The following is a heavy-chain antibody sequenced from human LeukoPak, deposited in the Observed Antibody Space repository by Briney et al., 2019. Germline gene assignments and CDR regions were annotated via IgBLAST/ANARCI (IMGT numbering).Heavy chain of an antibody. D-gene: IGHD3-10*01. Sequence: GGSLRLSCAASGFTFSSYSMNWVRQAPGKGLEWVSSISSSSRYIYYADSVKGRFTISRDNAKKSLYLQMNSLRAEDTAVYYCAGGSGTLGHDYWGQGTLVTVSS. CDR3: AGGSGTLGHDY. V-gene: IGHV3-21*01. J-gene: IGHJ4*02. CDR1: GFTFSSYS. CDR2: ISSSSRYI.